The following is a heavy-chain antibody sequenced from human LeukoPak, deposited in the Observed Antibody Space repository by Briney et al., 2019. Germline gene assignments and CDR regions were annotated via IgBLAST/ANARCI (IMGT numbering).Heavy chain of an antibody. CDR3: AREGSGTHYTFDI. V-gene: IGHV3-21*01. Sequence: PGGSLRLSCAASGFTFSSYSMNWVRQAPGKGLEWVSSISSSSSYIYYADSVKGRFTISRDNAKNSLYLQMNSLRAEDTAVYYCAREGSGTHYTFDIWGQGTMVTVSS. D-gene: IGHD1-26*01. CDR1: GFTFSSYS. J-gene: IGHJ3*02. CDR2: ISSSSSYI.